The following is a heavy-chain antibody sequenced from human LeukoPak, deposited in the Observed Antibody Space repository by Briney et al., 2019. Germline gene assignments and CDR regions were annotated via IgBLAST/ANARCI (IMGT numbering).Heavy chain of an antibody. V-gene: IGHV1-18*01. CDR3: ARDPTPSTVTTKGLHFDY. J-gene: IGHJ4*02. Sequence: GASVKVSCKASGYTFTSYGISWVRQASGQGLEWMGWISAYNGNTNYAQKLQGRVTMTTDTSTSTAYMELRSLRSDDTAVYYCARDPTPSTVTTKGLHFDYWGQGTLVTVSS. D-gene: IGHD4-17*01. CDR1: GYTFTSYG. CDR2: ISAYNGNT.